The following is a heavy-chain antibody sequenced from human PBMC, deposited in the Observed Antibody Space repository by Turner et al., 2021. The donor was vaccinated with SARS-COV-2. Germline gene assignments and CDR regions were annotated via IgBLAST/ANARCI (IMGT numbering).Heavy chain of an antibody. Sequence: QVPLVQSGAEVKKPGASVKVSCKASGYTFTSYGISWVRQAPGQGLEWMGWISAYNGNTNYAQKLQGRVTMTTDTSTSTAYMELRSLRSDDTAVYYCARDHVGGIVVVVAGTPLDYWGQGTLVTVSS. CDR2: ISAYNGNT. J-gene: IGHJ4*02. V-gene: IGHV1-18*01. CDR3: ARDHVGGIVVVVAGTPLDY. D-gene: IGHD2-15*01. CDR1: GYTFTSYG.